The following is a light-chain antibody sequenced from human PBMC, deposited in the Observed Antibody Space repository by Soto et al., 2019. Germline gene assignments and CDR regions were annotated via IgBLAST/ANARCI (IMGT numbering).Light chain of an antibody. CDR2: DAS. V-gene: IGKV3-11*01. J-gene: IGKJ1*01. CDR1: QTISNY. Sequence: DILLAQSPATLSLSPGERATLSCRASQTISNYLAWYQQKPGQAPRLLIYDASNRAAGIPDRFSGRGSGADFTRTISSLEPEDFAVYYCQQSRNWPQTFGQGTRVELK. CDR3: QQSRNWPQT.